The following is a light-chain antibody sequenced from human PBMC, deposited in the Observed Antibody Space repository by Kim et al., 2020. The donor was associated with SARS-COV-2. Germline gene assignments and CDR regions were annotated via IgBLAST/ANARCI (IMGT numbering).Light chain of an antibody. V-gene: IGKV3-15*01. CDR3: QQHNRWPLT. CDR1: QSVSSN. CDR2: DAS. J-gene: IGKJ4*01. Sequence: EIVMTQSPATLSVSLGERATLSCRASQSVSSNLAWYQQKPGQAPRLLIYDASTRATGIPARISGSGSGTEFTLTISSLQSEDFAIYYCQQHNRWPLTFGGGTKVDIK.